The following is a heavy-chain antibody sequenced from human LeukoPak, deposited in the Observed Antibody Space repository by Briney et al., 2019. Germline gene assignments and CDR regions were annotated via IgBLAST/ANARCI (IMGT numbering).Heavy chain of an antibody. CDR1: GFTASSNY. D-gene: IGHD3-22*01. Sequence: GGSLRLSCAASGFTASSNYMSWVRQAPGKGLEWVSVIYSGGSTYYADSVKGRFTISRDNSKNTLYLQMNSLRAEDTAVYYCARGLYYDSSGYPEGGIDYWGQGTLVTVSS. CDR2: IYSGGST. V-gene: IGHV3-53*01. CDR3: ARGLYYDSSGYPEGGIDY. J-gene: IGHJ4*02.